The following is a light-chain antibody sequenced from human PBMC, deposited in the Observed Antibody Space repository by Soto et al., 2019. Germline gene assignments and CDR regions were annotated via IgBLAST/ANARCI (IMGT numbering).Light chain of an antibody. J-gene: IGKJ2*01. CDR1: QSVSSTY. CDR2: GTS. V-gene: IGKV3-20*01. Sequence: EIVLTQSPGTLSLSPGERATLCCRASQSVSSTYLAWYQQKPGQAPRLVIYGTSSRATGIPDRFSGSGSGTDFILTISRLEPEDVAVYYCQQYGDSPPNTFGQGTKLEIK. CDR3: QQYGDSPPNT.